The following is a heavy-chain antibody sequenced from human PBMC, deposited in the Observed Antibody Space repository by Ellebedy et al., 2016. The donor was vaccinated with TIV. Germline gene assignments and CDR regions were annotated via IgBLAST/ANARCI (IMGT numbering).Heavy chain of an antibody. CDR1: GFTFSSYW. CDR3: ARIRAHAFDI. CDR2: INSDGSST. V-gene: IGHV3-74*01. J-gene: IGHJ3*02. Sequence: GESLKISXAASGFTFSSYWMHWVRQAPGKGLVWVSRINSDGSSTSYADSVKGRFTISRDNAKNTLYLQMNSLRAEDTAVYYCARIRAHAFDIWGQGTMVTVSS.